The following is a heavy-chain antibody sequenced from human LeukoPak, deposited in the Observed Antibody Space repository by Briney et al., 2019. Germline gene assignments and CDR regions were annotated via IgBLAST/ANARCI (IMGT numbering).Heavy chain of an antibody. CDR1: GGSISSYY. Sequence: SETLSLTCTVSGGSISSYYWSWIRQPPGKGLEWIGYIYYSGSTNYNPSLKSRVTISVDTSKNQFSLKLSSVTAADTAVYYCAREIAEGSSGWYYWGQGTLVTVSS. J-gene: IGHJ4*02. D-gene: IGHD6-19*01. CDR2: IYYSGST. CDR3: AREIAEGSSGWYY. V-gene: IGHV4-59*01.